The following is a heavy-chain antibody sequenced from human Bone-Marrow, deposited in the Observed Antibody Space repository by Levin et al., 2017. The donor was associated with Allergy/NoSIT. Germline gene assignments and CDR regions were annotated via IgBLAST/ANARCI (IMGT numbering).Heavy chain of an antibody. CDR1: GVSLSNVW. Sequence: AGGSLRLSCAASGVSLSNVWMSWVRQAPGKGLQWVGRVKSKTADGTPDYAAPVKGSFSISRDTSKNTVYLQMNSLNFEDTGVYFCMFPREAAAVLRLDPSDQGTLVTVSP. CDR2: VKSKTADGTP. V-gene: IGHV3-15*01. J-gene: IGHJ5*02. D-gene: IGHD6-13*01. CDR3: MFPREAAAVLRLDP.